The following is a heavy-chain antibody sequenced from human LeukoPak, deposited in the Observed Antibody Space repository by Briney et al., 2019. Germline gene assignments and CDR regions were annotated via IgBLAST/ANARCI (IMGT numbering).Heavy chain of an antibody. D-gene: IGHD5-24*01. CDR3: ARWKIGEMATPLGY. CDR2: ISVYNGNT. V-gene: IGHV1-18*01. Sequence: GASGKLCCKASGYTFTSYGISWVRQAPGQGLEWMGWISVYNGNTNYAQKLQGRVTMTTDTSTSTAYMELRSLRSDDTAVYYCARWKIGEMATPLGYWGQGTLVTVSS. CDR1: GYTFTSYG. J-gene: IGHJ4*02.